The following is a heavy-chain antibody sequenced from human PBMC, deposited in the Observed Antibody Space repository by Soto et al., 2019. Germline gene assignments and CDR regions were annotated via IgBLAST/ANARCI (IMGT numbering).Heavy chain of an antibody. CDR3: ARLPTSSSSRNYGMDV. CDR2: INPSGGST. CDR1: GYTFTSYY. Sequence: ASVKVSCKASGYTFTSYYMHWVRQAPGQGLEWMGIINPSGGSTSYAQKFQGRVTMTRDTSTSTVYMELSSLRSEDTAVYYCARLPTSSSSRNYGMDVWGQGTTVTVSS. J-gene: IGHJ6*02. V-gene: IGHV1-46*01. D-gene: IGHD6-13*01.